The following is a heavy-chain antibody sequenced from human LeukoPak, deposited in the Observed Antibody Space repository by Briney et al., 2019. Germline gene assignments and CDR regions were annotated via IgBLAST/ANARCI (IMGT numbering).Heavy chain of an antibody. J-gene: IGHJ4*02. V-gene: IGHV3-23*01. CDR2: ISDTGGTT. CDR3: AKHPERGSIVVNHFDY. D-gene: IGHD3-22*01. CDR1: GFSFSNYV. Sequence: PGGSLRLSCAGSGFSFSNYVMNWVRQAPGKGLEWVSAISDTGGTTHHADSVKGRFTISRDNSKNTLYLQMNSLRADDTAVYYCAKHPERGSIVVNHFDYWGQGTLVTVSS.